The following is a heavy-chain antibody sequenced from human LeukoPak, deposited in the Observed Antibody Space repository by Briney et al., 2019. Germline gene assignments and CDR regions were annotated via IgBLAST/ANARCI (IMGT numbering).Heavy chain of an antibody. J-gene: IGHJ4*02. CDR2: ISTYSGNP. Sequence: ASVKVSCKASGYTFTTYGISWVRQAPGQGLEWMGWISTYSGNPNYAENFQDRVTMTADTSTSTAYMELRSLNSDDTAVYYCARGRYYDRSAEDYWGQGTLVTVSS. CDR1: GYTFTTYG. V-gene: IGHV1-18*01. CDR3: ARGRYYDRSAEDY. D-gene: IGHD3-22*01.